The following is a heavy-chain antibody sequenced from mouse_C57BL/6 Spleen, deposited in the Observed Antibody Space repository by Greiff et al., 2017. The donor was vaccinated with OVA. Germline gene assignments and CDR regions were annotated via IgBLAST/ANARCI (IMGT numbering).Heavy chain of an antibody. CDR2: IYPGDGDT. CDR3: ARGGDLITTVVATGGAMDY. D-gene: IGHD1-1*01. V-gene: IGHV1-80*01. Sequence: QVQLQQSGAELVKPGASVKISCKASGYAFSSYWMNWVKQRPGKGLEWIGQIYPGDGDTNYNGKFKGKATLTADKSSSTAYMQLSSLTSEDSAVYFCARGGDLITTVVATGGAMDYWGQGTSVTVSS. J-gene: IGHJ4*01. CDR1: GYAFSSYW.